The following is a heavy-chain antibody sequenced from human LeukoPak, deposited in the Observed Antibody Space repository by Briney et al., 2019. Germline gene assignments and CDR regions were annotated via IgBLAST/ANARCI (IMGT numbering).Heavy chain of an antibody. D-gene: IGHD4-17*01. CDR3: ARGLRDGDVASYFGY. V-gene: IGHV4-39*07. CDR1: GGSISSSSYY. Sequence: SETLSLTCTVSGGSISSSSYYWGWIRQPPGKGLEWIGSIYYSGSTYYNPSLKSRVTISVDTSKNQFSLKLSSVTAADTAVYYCARGLRDGDVASYFGYWGQGTLVTVSS. CDR2: IYYSGST. J-gene: IGHJ4*02.